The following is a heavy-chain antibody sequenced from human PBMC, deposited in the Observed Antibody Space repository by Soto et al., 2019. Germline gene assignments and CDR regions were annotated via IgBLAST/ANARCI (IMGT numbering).Heavy chain of an antibody. CDR1: GGSIGSYY. CDR2: IYYSGST. V-gene: IGHV4-59*01. Sequence: QVQLQESGPGLVKPSETLSLTCTVSGGSIGSYYWSWLRQPPGKGLEWIGHIYYSGSTKYSPSLKSRVTISVGTSKNQFSLKLNSVTAADTAVYYCARGDGCGGNCFYGMDVWGQGTTVTVSS. D-gene: IGHD2-21*01. J-gene: IGHJ6*02. CDR3: ARGDGCGGNCFYGMDV.